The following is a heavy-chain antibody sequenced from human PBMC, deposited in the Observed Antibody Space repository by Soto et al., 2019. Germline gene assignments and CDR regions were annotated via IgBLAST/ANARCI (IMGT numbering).Heavy chain of an antibody. D-gene: IGHD3-16*01. Sequence: QVQLVQSGAEVKKPGASVKVSCKASGYTFTSYGISWVRQAPGQGLEWMGRISAYNGNTNYAQKRHGRVTTTPXXSXSXDYMELRSLRADDTAVYYCAIDCALGDNYYYPGMDVWGQGTTVTVSS. V-gene: IGHV1-18*01. CDR1: GYTFTSYG. CDR3: AIDCALGDNYYYPGMDV. J-gene: IGHJ6*02. CDR2: ISAYNGNT.